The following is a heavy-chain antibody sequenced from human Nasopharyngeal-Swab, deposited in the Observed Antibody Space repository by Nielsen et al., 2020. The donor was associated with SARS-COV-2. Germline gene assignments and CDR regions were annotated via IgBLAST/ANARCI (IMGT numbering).Heavy chain of an antibody. V-gene: IGHV3-30*03. CDR3: ARGYNWESNLNWFDP. J-gene: IGHJ5*02. CDR2: ISYDGSNK. CDR1: GFTFSSYG. Sequence: GGSLRLSCAASGFTFSSYGMHWVRQAPGKGLEWVAVISYDGSNKYYADSVKGRFTISRDNSKNTLYLQMNSLRAEDTAVYYCARGYNWESNLNWFDPWGQGTLVTVSS. D-gene: IGHD3-16*01.